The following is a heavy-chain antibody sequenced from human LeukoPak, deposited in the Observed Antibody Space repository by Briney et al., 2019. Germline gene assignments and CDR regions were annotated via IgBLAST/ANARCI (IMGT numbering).Heavy chain of an antibody. CDR1: GYTFTGYY. J-gene: IGHJ4*02. V-gene: IGHV1-2*02. CDR3: ARIRQGKVAAAGTFDY. CDR2: INPNSGGT. D-gene: IGHD6-13*01. Sequence: GASVKVSCKASGYTFTGYYMHWVRQAPGQGLEWMGWINPNSGGTNYAQKFQGRVTMTRDTSISTAYMELSRLRSDDTAVYYCARIRQGKVAAAGTFDYWGQGTLVTVSS.